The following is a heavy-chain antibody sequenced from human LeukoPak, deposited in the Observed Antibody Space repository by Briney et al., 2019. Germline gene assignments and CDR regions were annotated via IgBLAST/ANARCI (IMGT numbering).Heavy chain of an antibody. J-gene: IGHJ4*02. CDR3: AKDVGYCSSTTCYKPFDY. D-gene: IGHD2-2*02. CDR1: GFTFSNYA. CDR2: FSGSGGST. V-gene: IGHV3-23*01. Sequence: PGGSVRRSCAASGFTFSNYAMSWVRQAPGKGLEWVSAFSGSGGSTYYADSVKGRFTISRDNSKNTLYLQMNSLRAEDTAVYYCAKDVGYCSSTTCYKPFDYWGQGTLVTVSS.